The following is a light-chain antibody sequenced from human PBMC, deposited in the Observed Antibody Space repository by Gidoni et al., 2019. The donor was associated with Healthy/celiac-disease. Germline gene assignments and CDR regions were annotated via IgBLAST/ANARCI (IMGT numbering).Light chain of an antibody. CDR2: AAS. CDR1: QSVSSY. V-gene: IGKV1-39*01. CDR3: QQSNSTPPLT. J-gene: IGKJ1*01. Sequence: DIQMSHSTSSLSASVGDRVTITCRASQSVSSYLDWYQQKPGKAPRLLIYAASSLQSGVPARFSGSGSGTDFTLTISSLEPEDFATYYCQQSNSTPPLTFXRXTKVEIK.